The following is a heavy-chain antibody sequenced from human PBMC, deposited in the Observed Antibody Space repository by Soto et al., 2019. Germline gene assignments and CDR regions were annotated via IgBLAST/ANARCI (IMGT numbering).Heavy chain of an antibody. CDR1: GGSISISSYY. J-gene: IGHJ5*02. CDR2: IYYSGST. D-gene: IGHD2-2*01. V-gene: IGHV4-39*01. Sequence: SETLSLTCTVSGGSISISSYYWGWIRQPPGKGLEWIGSIYYSGSTYYNPSLKSRVTISVDTSKNQFSLKLSSVTAADTAVYYCARQSPEDIVVVPAAMESGNWFDPWGQGTLVTVSS. CDR3: ARQSPEDIVVVPAAMESGNWFDP.